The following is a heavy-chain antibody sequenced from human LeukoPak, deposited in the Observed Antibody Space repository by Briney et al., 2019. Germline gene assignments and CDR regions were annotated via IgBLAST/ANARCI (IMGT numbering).Heavy chain of an antibody. D-gene: IGHD7-27*01. CDR2: ISGNGGIT. CDR3: AKAGNWDQGYYYYGMDA. CDR1: GFTFSNTW. V-gene: IGHV3-23*01. J-gene: IGHJ6*02. Sequence: GGSLRLSCAASGFTFSNTWMNWVRQAPGKGLEWVSSISGNGGITYYADSLKGRFIISRDNSTNTLYLQMNGLRAEDTAIYYCAKAGNWDQGYYYYGMDAWGQGTTVTVS.